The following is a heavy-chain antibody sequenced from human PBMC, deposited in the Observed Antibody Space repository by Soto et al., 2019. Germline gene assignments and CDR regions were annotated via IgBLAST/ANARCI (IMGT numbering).Heavy chain of an antibody. CDR3: AKQQAAAGHYCYYYGMDV. CDR2: ISGSGGST. J-gene: IGHJ6*02. V-gene: IGHV3-23*01. Sequence: PGGSLRLSCAASGFTFSSYAMSWVRQAPGKGLEWVSAISGSGGSTYYADSVKGRFTISRDNSKNTLYLQMNSLRAEDTAVYYCAKQQAAAGHYCYYYGMDVWGQGTTVTVSS. CDR1: GFTFSSYA. D-gene: IGHD6-13*01.